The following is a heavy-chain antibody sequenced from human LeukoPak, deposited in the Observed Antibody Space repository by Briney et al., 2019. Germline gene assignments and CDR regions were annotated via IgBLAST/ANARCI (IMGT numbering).Heavy chain of an antibody. D-gene: IGHD2-2*01. CDR3: ARGTTGGTRGYCSSTSCPEGY. Sequence: PGGSLKLSCAASGFTFSSYSMNWVRQAPGKGLEWVSSISSSSSYIYYADSVEGRFTISRDNAKNSLYLQMNSLRAEDTAVYYCARGTTGGTRGYCSSTSCPEGYWGQGTLVTVSS. CDR1: GFTFSSYS. J-gene: IGHJ4*02. V-gene: IGHV3-21*01. CDR2: ISSSSSYI.